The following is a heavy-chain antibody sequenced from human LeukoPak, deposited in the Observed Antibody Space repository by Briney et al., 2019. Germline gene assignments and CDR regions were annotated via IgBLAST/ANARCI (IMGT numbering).Heavy chain of an antibody. V-gene: IGHV1-69*05. D-gene: IGHD6-13*01. Sequence: SVKVSCKASGGTFSSYAISRVRQAPGQGLEWMGGIIPIFGTANYAQKFQGRVTITTDESTSTAYMGLSSLRSEDTAVYYCASADDGYSSSWYPPYFDYWGQGTLVTVSS. CDR3: ASADDGYSSSWYPPYFDY. CDR2: IIPIFGTA. CDR1: GGTFSSYA. J-gene: IGHJ4*02.